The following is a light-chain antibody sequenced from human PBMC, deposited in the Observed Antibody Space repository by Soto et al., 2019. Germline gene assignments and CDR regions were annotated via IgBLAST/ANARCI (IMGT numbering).Light chain of an antibody. CDR2: EVS. V-gene: IGLV2-8*01. CDR1: SSDVGIYNY. J-gene: IGLJ2*01. CDR3: SSYAGTDVV. Sequence: QSALTQPPSASGSPGQSVTISCTGTSSDVGIYNYVSWYQQYPGKAPILMIYEVSKRPSGVPDRFSGSKSGNTASLTVSGLQAEDEADYYCSSYAGTDVVFGGGTKLTVL.